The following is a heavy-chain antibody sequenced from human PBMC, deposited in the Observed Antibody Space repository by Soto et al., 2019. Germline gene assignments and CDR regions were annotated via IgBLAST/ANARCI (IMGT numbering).Heavy chain of an antibody. V-gene: IGHV3-48*01. Sequence: EVQLVESGGGLVQPGGSLRLSCAASGFTFSSYSMNWVRQAPGKGLEWVSYISSSSSTIYYADSVKGRFTISRDNAKNSLYLQMNRLRAEDTAVYYCAREAGYSSGWYAFDYWGQGTLVTVSS. J-gene: IGHJ4*02. D-gene: IGHD6-19*01. CDR1: GFTFSSYS. CDR2: ISSSSSTI. CDR3: AREAGYSSGWYAFDY.